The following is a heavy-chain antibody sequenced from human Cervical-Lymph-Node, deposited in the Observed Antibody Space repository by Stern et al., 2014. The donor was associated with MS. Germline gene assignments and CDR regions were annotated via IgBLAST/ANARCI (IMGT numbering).Heavy chain of an antibody. CDR2: ISSSSTYI. Sequence: VQLEESGGGLVKPGGSLRLSCAASGFTFSSYSMNWVRQAPGKGLEWVSSISSSSTYIYYADSVKGRFTISRDNAKNSLYLQMNSLRAEDTAVYYCARVQQVVQDYWGQGTLVTVSS. V-gene: IGHV3-21*01. D-gene: IGHD6-13*01. J-gene: IGHJ4*02. CDR1: GFTFSSYS. CDR3: ARVQQVVQDY.